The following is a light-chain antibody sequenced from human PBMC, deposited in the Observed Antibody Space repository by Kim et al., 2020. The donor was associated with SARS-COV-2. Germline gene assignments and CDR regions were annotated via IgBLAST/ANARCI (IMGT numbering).Light chain of an antibody. CDR3: SSYTTSSTWV. CDR1: SSDVGGYNY. Sequence: QSALTQPASVSGSPGQSITISCTGTSSDVGGYNYVSWYQQHPGKAPKVMIYDVSKRPSGVSNRFSGSKSGNTASLIISGLQAEDEADYYCSSYTTSSTWVFGGGTQLTVL. CDR2: DVS. J-gene: IGLJ3*02. V-gene: IGLV2-14*03.